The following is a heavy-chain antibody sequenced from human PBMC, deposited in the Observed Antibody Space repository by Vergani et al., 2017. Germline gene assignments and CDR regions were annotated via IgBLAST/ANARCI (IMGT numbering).Heavy chain of an antibody. D-gene: IGHD3-22*01. V-gene: IGHV3-48*01. CDR3: ARLSYDTTPYLQGGYDC. CDR2: MSGSNSST. CDR1: GFPFSTYS. Sequence: EVLLVESGGDLVQPGGSLRVSCVASGFPFSTYSMNWVRQTPNKSLEWLSYMSGSNSSTYYADSVKGRFTISRDNSKNMLYLQMNSLRAEDTAVYYCARLSYDTTPYLQGGYDCWGQGTLVSVSS. J-gene: IGHJ4*02.